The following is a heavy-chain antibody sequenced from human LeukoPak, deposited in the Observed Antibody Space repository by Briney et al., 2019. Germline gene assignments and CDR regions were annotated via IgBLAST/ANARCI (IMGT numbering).Heavy chain of an antibody. J-gene: IGHJ3*02. D-gene: IGHD6-13*01. Sequence: PGGSLRLSCTASGFTFSSYSMNWVRQAPGEGLEWLSFISTSGTTTYYADSVKGRFTISRDNADNSLFLQMSSLRAEDTAVYYCARLAAAADAFDIWGQGTMVTVSS. CDR3: ARLAAAADAFDI. CDR2: ISTSGTTT. CDR1: GFTFSSYS. V-gene: IGHV3-48*01.